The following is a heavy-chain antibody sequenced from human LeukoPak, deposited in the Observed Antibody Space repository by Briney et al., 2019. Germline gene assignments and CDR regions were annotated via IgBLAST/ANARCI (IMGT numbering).Heavy chain of an antibody. CDR3: SSPRPVCGGGSCVEVGATAFDY. Sequence: SETLSLTCTVSGYSISSGYYWGWIRQPPGKGLEWIGSIYYSGSTYYNPSLKSRVTISVDTSKNQFSLRLSSVTAAYTAVYYCSSPRPVCGGGSCVEVGATAFDYWGQGTLVAVSS. V-gene: IGHV4-38-2*02. D-gene: IGHD2-15*01. CDR2: IYYSGST. J-gene: IGHJ4*02. CDR1: GYSISSGYY.